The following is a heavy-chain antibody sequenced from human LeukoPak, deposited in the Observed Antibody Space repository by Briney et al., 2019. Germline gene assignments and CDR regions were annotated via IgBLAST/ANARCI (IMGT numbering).Heavy chain of an antibody. V-gene: IGHV1-8*01. CDR1: GYTFTSYD. D-gene: IGHD6-19*01. J-gene: IGHJ5*02. Sequence: ASVKVSCTASGYTFTSYDINWVRQATGQELEWMGWMNPNSGNTGYVEKFQGRVNMTRDASISTAYMELSSLRSGDTAVYYCARGFTSGWYANSFDPWGQGTLVTVSS. CDR2: MNPNSGNT. CDR3: ARGFTSGWYANSFDP.